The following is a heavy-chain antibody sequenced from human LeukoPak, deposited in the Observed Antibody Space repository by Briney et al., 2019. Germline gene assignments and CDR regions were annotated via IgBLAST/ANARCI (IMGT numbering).Heavy chain of an antibody. CDR2: IYTSGST. CDR3: ASLAGYSSSWYLPPFDY. Sequence: SSETLSLTCAVYGGSFSGYYWSWIRQPPGKGLEWIGRIYTSGSTYYNPSLKSRVTISVDTSKNQLSLKLSSVTAADTAVYYCASLAGYSSSWYLPPFDYWGQGALVTVSS. CDR1: GGSFSGYY. J-gene: IGHJ4*02. D-gene: IGHD6-13*01. V-gene: IGHV4-59*10.